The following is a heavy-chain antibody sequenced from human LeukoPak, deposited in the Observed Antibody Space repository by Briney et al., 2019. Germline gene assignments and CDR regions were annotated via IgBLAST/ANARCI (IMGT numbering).Heavy chain of an antibody. CDR1: GYTFTDYY. CDR2: VDPEEGET. CDR3: ATGPLAGAFDI. J-gene: IGHJ3*02. V-gene: IGHV1-69-2*01. Sequence: GASVKISCKVSGYTFTDYYMHWVQQAPGKGLEWMGLVDPEEGETIYAEKFQGRVTITADTSTDTAYMELSSLRSEDTAVYYCATGPLAGAFDIWGQGTMVTVSS.